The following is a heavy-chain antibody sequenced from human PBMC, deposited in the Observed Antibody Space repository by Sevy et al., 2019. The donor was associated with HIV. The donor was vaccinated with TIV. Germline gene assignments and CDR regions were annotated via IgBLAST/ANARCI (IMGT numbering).Heavy chain of an antibody. CDR1: GYTFTGYY. CDR2: INTNSGGT. J-gene: IGHJ6*02. Sequence: ASVKVSCKASGYTFTGYYLHGVRQAPGQGREGMGWINTNSGGTNEGQNFQGRVTMTRDRSTSTAYMEVSRPRSDDTAVYYCAGDNDSCFRRNCPLYGMDVWGQGTTVTVSS. CDR3: AGDNDSCFRRNCPLYGMDV. D-gene: IGHD3-3*01. V-gene: IGHV1-2*02.